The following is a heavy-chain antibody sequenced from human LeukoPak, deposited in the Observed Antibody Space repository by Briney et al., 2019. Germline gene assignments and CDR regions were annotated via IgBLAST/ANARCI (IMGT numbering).Heavy chain of an antibody. Sequence: SETLSLTCTVSGGSISNYYWSWIRQPPGKGLEWIGYIYYSGSTNYNPSLKSRVTISVDTSKNQFSLKLSSVTAADTAVYYCARVPYGSSNWFDPWGQGTLVTVSS. CDR2: IYYSGST. CDR1: GGSISNYY. V-gene: IGHV4-59*08. D-gene: IGHD1-26*01. CDR3: ARVPYGSSNWFDP. J-gene: IGHJ5*02.